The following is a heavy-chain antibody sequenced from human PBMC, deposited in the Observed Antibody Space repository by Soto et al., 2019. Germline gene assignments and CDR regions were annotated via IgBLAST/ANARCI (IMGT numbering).Heavy chain of an antibody. CDR1: GFTFRSYA. V-gene: IGHV3-23*01. Sequence: EVQLLESGGGLVQPGGSLRLSCAASGFTFRSYAMSWVRQAPGKGLEWVSVISGSGGGIYYADSVKGRFTISRDNSKNMLYLQMNSLRAEDTAVYYCANGKPPDYWGQGTLVTVSS. CDR2: ISGSGGGI. J-gene: IGHJ4*02. CDR3: ANGKPPDY.